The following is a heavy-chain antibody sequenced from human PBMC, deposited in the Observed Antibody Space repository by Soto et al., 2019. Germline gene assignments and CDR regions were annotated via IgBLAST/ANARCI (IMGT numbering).Heavy chain of an antibody. Sequence: GGSLRLSCAASGFTFRSYAMHGVRQTPGKGLEWVAVISYDGSNKYYADSVKGRFTISRDNSKNTLYLQMNSLRAEDTAVYYCARDHTYYDILTGEYYYYYGMDVWGQGTTVTVSS. V-gene: IGHV3-30-3*01. J-gene: IGHJ6*02. D-gene: IGHD3-9*01. CDR2: ISYDGSNK. CDR1: GFTFRSYA. CDR3: ARDHTYYDILTGEYYYYYGMDV.